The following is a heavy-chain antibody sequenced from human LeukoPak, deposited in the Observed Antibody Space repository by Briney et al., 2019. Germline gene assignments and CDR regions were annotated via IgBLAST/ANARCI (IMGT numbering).Heavy chain of an antibody. Sequence: SVKVSCKASGGTFDNSAIDWVRQAPGQGLEWMGRIIPILNIPNYAQKLQGRVTIAADKSTSTAYMELSSLRSDDTAVYYCAREKMEVGYYGLDVWGQGTTVTVSS. CDR3: AREKMEVGYYGLDV. CDR1: GGTFDNSA. D-gene: IGHD1-1*01. J-gene: IGHJ6*02. CDR2: IIPILNIP. V-gene: IGHV1-69*04.